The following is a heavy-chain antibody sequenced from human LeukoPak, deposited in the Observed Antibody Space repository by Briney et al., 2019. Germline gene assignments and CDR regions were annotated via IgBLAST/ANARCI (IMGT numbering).Heavy chain of an antibody. J-gene: IGHJ3*02. CDR1: GFTFSSYE. CDR2: ISSSSSYI. V-gene: IGHV3-21*01. Sequence: PGGSLRLSCAASGFTFSSYEMNWVRQAPGKGLEWVSSISSSSSYIYYADSVKGRFTISRDNAKNSLYLQMNSLRAEDTAVYYCARDGGYCSGGSCSDAFDIWGQGTMVTVSS. CDR3: ARDGGYCSGGSCSDAFDI. D-gene: IGHD2-15*01.